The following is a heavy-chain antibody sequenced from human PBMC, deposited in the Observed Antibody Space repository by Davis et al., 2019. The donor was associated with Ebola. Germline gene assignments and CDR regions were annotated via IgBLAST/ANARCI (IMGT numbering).Heavy chain of an antibody. V-gene: IGHV3-23*01. CDR3: ARSYYGMDV. Sequence: GESLKISCAASGFTFSSYAMSWVRQAPGKGLEWVSAISGSGGSTYYADSVKGRFTISRDNSKNTLYLQMNSLRAEDTAVYYCARSYYGMDVWGQGTTVTVSS. CDR2: ISGSGGST. CDR1: GFTFSSYA. J-gene: IGHJ6*02.